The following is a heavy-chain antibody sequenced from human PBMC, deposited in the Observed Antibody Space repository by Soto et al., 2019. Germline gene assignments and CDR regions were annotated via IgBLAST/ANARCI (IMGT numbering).Heavy chain of an antibody. CDR3: ARDVIGTGESDY. V-gene: IGHV4-59*01. CDR1: GGSISSYY. Sequence: PSETLSLTCTVSGGSISSYYWSWIRQPPGKGLEWIGYIYYSGSTNYNPSLKSRVTISVDTSKNQFSLKLSSVTAADTAVYYCARDVIGTGESDYWGQGTLVTVSS. CDR2: IYYSGST. J-gene: IGHJ4*02. D-gene: IGHD6-13*01.